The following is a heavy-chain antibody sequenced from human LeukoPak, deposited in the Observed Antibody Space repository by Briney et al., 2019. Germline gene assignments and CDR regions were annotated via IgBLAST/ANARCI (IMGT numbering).Heavy chain of an antibody. CDR1: GFTFSDYY. CDR3: ARVTSGSFYYYYYMDV. CDR2: ISSSGSTI. J-gene: IGHJ6*03. Sequence: GGSLRLSCAASGFTFSDYYMSWIRQAPGKGLEWVSHISSSGSTIYYADSVKGRFTISRDNAKNSLYLQMNSLRAEDTAVYYCARVTSGSFYYYYYMDVWGKGTTVTISS. V-gene: IGHV3-11*01. D-gene: IGHD3-10*01.